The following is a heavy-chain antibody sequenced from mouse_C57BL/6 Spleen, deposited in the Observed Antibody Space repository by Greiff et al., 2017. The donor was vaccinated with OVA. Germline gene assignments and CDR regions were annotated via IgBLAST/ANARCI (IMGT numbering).Heavy chain of an antibody. CDR1: GFTFSDYY. J-gene: IGHJ4*01. D-gene: IGHD1-1*01. Sequence: EVHLVESGGGLVQPGGSLKLSCAASGFTFSDYYMYWVRQTPEKRLEWVAYISNGGGSTYYPDTVKGRFTISRDNAKNTLYLQMSRLKSEDTAMYYCARLLLRYDMDDWGQGTSVTVSS. CDR3: ARLLLRYDMDD. CDR2: ISNGGGST. V-gene: IGHV5-12*01.